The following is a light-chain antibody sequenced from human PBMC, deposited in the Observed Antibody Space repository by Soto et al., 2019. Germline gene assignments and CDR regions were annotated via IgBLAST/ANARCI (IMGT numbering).Light chain of an antibody. V-gene: IGKV3-20*01. CDR1: QSVSSSY. CDR3: HQYGSSPPYT. CDR2: DAC. Sequence: EIVLTQSPGNLSLSPGERATLSCRASQSVSSSYLAWYQQKPGQAPRLLIYDACSRATDIPDRFSGSGSGTDFTLTISRREPEDFAVYYCHQYGSSPPYTFGQGTKLEIK. J-gene: IGKJ2*01.